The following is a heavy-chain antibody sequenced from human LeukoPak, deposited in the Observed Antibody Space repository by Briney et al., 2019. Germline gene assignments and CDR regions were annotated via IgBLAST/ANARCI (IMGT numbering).Heavy chain of an antibody. V-gene: IGHV4-34*01. J-gene: IGHJ5*02. CDR1: GGSFSGYY. D-gene: IGHD5-18*01. CDR3: ARLRPYSYGYAYNWFDP. CDR2: INHSGST. Sequence: SETLSLTCAVYGGSFSGYYWSWIRQPPGKGLEWIGEINHSGSTNYNPSLKSRVTISLDTSKNQFSLKLSSVTAADTAVYYCARLRPYSYGYAYNWFDPWGQGTLLTVSS.